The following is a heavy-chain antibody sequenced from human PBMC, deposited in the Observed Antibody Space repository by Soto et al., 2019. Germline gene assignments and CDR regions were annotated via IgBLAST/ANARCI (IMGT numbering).Heavy chain of an antibody. CDR1: GYTFTTYP. Sequence: ASVKVSRKAVGYTFTTYPLHCVIIAHGQRPEWMGWINPASGHTKYSKKFQDRVTITRDTSASTGYMELSSLRSEDTAVYYCGLSVVGAPREILYHAMDIRGQGTTVT. CDR2: INPASGHT. V-gene: IGHV1-3*01. D-gene: IGHD1-26*01. CDR3: GLSVVGAPREILYHAMDI. J-gene: IGHJ6*02.